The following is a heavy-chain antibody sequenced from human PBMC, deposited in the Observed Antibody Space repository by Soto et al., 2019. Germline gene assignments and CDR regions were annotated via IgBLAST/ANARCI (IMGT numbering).Heavy chain of an antibody. CDR2: SRDKPQGYST. D-gene: IGHD3-22*01. Sequence: EVQLVESGGGLVQPGGSLRLSCAGSGFTLSDHSIDWVRQAPGKGLEWVGRSRDKPQGYSTAYAASVKGRFTTSRDESKNSADLQMNSLKTEDTAVYYCVRATYFSDSSGYTRCLDYWGQGTLVTVSS. V-gene: IGHV3-72*01. CDR3: VRATYFSDSSGYTRCLDY. CDR1: GFTLSDHS. J-gene: IGHJ4*02.